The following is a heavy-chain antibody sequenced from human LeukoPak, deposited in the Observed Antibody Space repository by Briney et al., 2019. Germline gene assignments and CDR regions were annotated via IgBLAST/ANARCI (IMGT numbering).Heavy chain of an antibody. V-gene: IGHV4-4*07. J-gene: IGHJ4*02. Sequence: PSETLSLTCAVSGVSISSYHWSWIRLPAGKGLEWIGRFHITESTNYNPSLKSRVTMSIDTSKNQFSLRLSSVTAADTAVYYCARDGLYSYGYSYFDYWGQGTLVTVFS. CDR2: FHITEST. CDR3: ARDGLYSYGYSYFDY. CDR1: GVSISSYH. D-gene: IGHD5-18*01.